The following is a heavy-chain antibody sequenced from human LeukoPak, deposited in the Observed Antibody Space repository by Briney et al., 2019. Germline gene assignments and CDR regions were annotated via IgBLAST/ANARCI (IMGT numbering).Heavy chain of an antibody. Sequence: ASVKVSCKASGYTFTGYYMHWGRQAPGQGLEWMGWINPNSGGTNYAQKFQGRVTMTRDTSISTAYMELSRLRSDDTAVYYCARDQTYCSGGSCYSSIDDYWGQGTLVTVSS. D-gene: IGHD2-15*01. CDR2: INPNSGGT. J-gene: IGHJ4*02. CDR3: ARDQTYCSGGSCYSSIDDY. V-gene: IGHV1-2*02. CDR1: GYTFTGYY.